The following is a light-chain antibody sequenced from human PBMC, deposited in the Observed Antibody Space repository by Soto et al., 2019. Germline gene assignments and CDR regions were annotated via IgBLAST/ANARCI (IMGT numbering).Light chain of an antibody. CDR1: QSVSSY. CDR2: DAS. J-gene: IGKJ2*01. V-gene: IGKV3-11*01. Sequence: EIVLTQSPATLSLSPGERATLSSRASQSVSSYLAWYQQQPGQAPRLLIYDASNRATGIPARFSGSGSGTDFTLTISSLEPEDFAVYYCQQRSNWPPMYTFGQGTKLEIK. CDR3: QQRSNWPPMYT.